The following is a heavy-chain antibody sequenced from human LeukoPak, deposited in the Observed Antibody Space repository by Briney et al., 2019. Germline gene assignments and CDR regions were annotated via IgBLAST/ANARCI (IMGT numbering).Heavy chain of an antibody. CDR3: ARGSSSSLNFDL. CDR2: FYYSGST. CDR1: GGSISSYY. V-gene: IGHV4-59*01. J-gene: IGHJ2*01. Sequence: SETLSLTCAVSGGSISSYYWSWIRQPPGKGLEWIGNFYYSGSTNYNPSLKSRVTISVDTSKSQSSLKVSSVTAADTAVYYCARGSSSSLNFDLWGRGTLVTVSS. D-gene: IGHD6-13*01.